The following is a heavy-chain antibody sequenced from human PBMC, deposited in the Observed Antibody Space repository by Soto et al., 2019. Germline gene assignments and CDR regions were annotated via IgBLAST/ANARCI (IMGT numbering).Heavy chain of an antibody. V-gene: IGHV1-69*13. Sequence: GASVKVSCKASGGTFSSYAISWVRQAPGQGLEWMGGIIPIFGTANYAQKFQGRVTITADESTSTAYMELSSLRSEDTAVYYCARGHYDYVWGSYRPGWFDPWGQGTLVTVSS. CDR2: IIPIFGTA. CDR1: GGTFSSYA. D-gene: IGHD3-16*02. J-gene: IGHJ5*02. CDR3: ARGHYDYVWGSYRPGWFDP.